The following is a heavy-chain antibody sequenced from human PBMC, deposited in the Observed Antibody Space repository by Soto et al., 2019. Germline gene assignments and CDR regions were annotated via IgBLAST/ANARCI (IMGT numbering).Heavy chain of an antibody. CDR2: IYYTGIS. D-gene: IGHD1-1*01. CDR1: GGSISSYY. J-gene: IGHJ6*02. CDR3: ARATGTPYYYGMDV. Sequence: SETLSLTCTVSGGSISSYYWSWIRQPPGKGLEWIGYIYYTGISNYNPSLKGRVTISVDTSKNQFSLNLRPGTAADTAVYYCARATGTPYYYGMDVWGQGTTVTVSS. V-gene: IGHV4-59*01.